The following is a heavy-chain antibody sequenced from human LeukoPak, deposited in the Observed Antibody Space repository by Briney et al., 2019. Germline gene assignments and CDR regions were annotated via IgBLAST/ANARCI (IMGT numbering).Heavy chain of an antibody. Sequence: GGSLRLSCAASGFTVSSNYMTWVRQAPGQGLECVSIIYSGGSTYYADSVKGRFTISRDNSKNTLYLQMNSLRAEDTAVYYCARYSSGWFSWGQGTLVTVSS. J-gene: IGHJ5*02. CDR1: GFTVSSNY. CDR3: ARYSSGWFS. V-gene: IGHV3-66*01. D-gene: IGHD6-19*01. CDR2: IYSGGST.